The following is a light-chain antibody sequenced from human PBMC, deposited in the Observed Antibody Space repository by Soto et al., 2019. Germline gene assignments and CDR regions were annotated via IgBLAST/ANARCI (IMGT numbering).Light chain of an antibody. CDR1: ESISNH. CDR2: ATS. J-gene: IGKJ5*01. V-gene: IGKV1-39*01. Sequence: DIQMTQSPSSLSASVGDRVTITCRASESISNHLIWYQQKPGKAPKFLISATSVLQSGVPSRFSGSGSGTDFTLTTSSLQPEDFAAYRCQQNDSNPRTFGQGTRLEIK. CDR3: QQNDSNPRT.